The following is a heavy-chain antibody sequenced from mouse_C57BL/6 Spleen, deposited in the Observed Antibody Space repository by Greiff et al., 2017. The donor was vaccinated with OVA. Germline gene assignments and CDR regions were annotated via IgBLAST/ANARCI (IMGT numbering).Heavy chain of an antibody. J-gene: IGHJ1*03. CDR1: GYTFTSYW. Sequence: VQLQQPGAELVKPGASVKLSCKASGYTFTSYWMHWVQQRPGRGLEWIGRIDPNSGGTKYNEKFKSKATLTVDKPSSTAYMQLSSLTSEDSAVDYCARATVVAHWYFDVWGTGTTVTVSS. CDR2: IDPNSGGT. V-gene: IGHV1-72*01. CDR3: ARATVVAHWYFDV. D-gene: IGHD1-1*01.